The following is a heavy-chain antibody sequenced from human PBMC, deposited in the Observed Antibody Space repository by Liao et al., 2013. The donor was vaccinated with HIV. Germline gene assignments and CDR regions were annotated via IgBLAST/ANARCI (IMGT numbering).Heavy chain of an antibody. J-gene: IGHJ4*02. V-gene: IGHV4-30-4*08. CDR2: IYYSGST. CDR1: GGSISSGDYY. Sequence: QVQLQESGPGLVKPSQTLSLTCTVSGGSISSGDYYWSWIRQPPGKGLEWIGYIYYSGSTYYSPSLESRVTISLDTSKNQFSLRLSSVTAADTAVYYCARWPIVVVNSYYFDYWGQGTLVTVSS. D-gene: IGHD3-22*01. CDR3: ARWPIVVVNSYYFDY.